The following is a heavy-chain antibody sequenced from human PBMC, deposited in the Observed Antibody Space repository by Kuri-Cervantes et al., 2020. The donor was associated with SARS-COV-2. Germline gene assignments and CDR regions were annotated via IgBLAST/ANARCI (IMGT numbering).Heavy chain of an antibody. D-gene: IGHD6-13*01. Sequence: ASVKVSCKASGYIFTSYYLHWVRQAPGQGLEWMGVINPTVGDTTYAQKFQGRVTITTDESTSTAYMELSSLRSEDTAVYYCARGVGSSWYVDDAFDIWGQGTMVTVSS. V-gene: IGHV1-46*01. J-gene: IGHJ3*02. CDR2: INPTVGDT. CDR3: ARGVGSSWYVDDAFDI. CDR1: GYIFTSYY.